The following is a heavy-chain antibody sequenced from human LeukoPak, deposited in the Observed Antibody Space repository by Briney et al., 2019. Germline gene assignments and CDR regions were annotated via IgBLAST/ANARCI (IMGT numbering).Heavy chain of an antibody. J-gene: IGHJ4*02. D-gene: IGHD2-21*01. CDR3: PREDCGGDCYFDY. V-gene: IGHV3-48*01. CDR1: GFTFSSYS. Sequence: RPGGSLRLSCAASGFTFSSYSMNWVRQAPGKGLEWVSYISSSSSTIYYADSVKGRFTISRDNAKNSLYLQMNSLRAEDTAVYYCPREDCGGDCYFDYWGQGTLVTVSS. CDR2: ISSSSSTI.